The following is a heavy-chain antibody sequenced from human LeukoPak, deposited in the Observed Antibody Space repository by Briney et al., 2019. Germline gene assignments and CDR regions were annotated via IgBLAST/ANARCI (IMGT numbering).Heavy chain of an antibody. V-gene: IGHV3-48*01. CDR2: ISSSSSTI. J-gene: IGHJ3*02. Sequence: GGSLTLSCAASGFTFSSYSMNWVRQAPGKGLEWVSYISSSSSTIYYADSVKGRFTISRDNAKNSLYLQMNSLRAEDTAVYYCARGSGGAFDIWGQGTMVTVSS. D-gene: IGHD1-26*01. CDR1: GFTFSSYS. CDR3: ARGSGGAFDI.